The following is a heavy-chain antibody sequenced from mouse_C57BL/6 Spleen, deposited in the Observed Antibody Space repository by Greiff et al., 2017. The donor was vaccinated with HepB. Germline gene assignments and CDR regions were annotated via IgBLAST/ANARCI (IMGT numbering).Heavy chain of an antibody. CDR3: ARHAERICAMDY. J-gene: IGHJ4*01. Sequence: EVMLVESGGDLVKPGGSLKLSCAASGFTFSSYGMSWVRQTPDKRLEWVATISSGGSYTYYPDSVKGRFTISRDNAKNTLYLQMSSLKSEDTAMYYCARHAERICAMDYWVQGTSVTVSS. CDR2: ISSGGSYT. CDR1: GFTFSSYG. V-gene: IGHV5-6*01.